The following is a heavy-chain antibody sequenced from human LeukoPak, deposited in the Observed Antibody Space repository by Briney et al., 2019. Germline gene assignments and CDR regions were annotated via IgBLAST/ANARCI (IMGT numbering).Heavy chain of an antibody. V-gene: IGHV3-23*01. CDR3: TKDWYDILTGTFDY. CDR1: GFTFRSYA. Sequence: PGGSLRLSCAASGFTFRSYAMSWVRQAPGKGLEWVAAISAGGATTKYADSVKGRFAISRDNSKNMLYLQMNSLRAEDTAVYYCTKDWYDILTGTFDYWGQGTLVTVSA. D-gene: IGHD3-9*01. J-gene: IGHJ4*02. CDR2: ISAGGATT.